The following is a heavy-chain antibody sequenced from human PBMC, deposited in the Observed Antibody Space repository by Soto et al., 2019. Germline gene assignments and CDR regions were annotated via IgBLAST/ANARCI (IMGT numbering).Heavy chain of an antibody. J-gene: IGHJ4*02. CDR2: INAGNGNT. Sequence: ASVKVSCKASGYTFTSYGISWVRQAPGQGLEWMGWINAGNGNTKYSQKFQGRVTITRDTSASTAYMELSSLRSEDTAVYYCARGSVYYDGSGYYADWGQGTLVTVSS. CDR3: ARGSVYYDGSGYYAD. V-gene: IGHV1-3*01. D-gene: IGHD3-22*01. CDR1: GYTFTSYG.